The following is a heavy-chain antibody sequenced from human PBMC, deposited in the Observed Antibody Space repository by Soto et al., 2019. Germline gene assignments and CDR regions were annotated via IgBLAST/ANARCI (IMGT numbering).Heavy chain of an antibody. J-gene: IGHJ4*02. CDR1: GFTFGDYY. D-gene: IGHD2-15*01. Sequence: QVQLVESGGGLVKPGGSLRLSCAASGFTFGDYYMSWLRQAPGKGLEWVSDISSSGSSTYYVDSVKRRFTISRDNSKNSRHAPMDRLGAENTVVEYLAITVAASPAVSYGAQGTLVTVSS. CDR3: AITVAASPAVSY. CDR2: ISSSGSST. V-gene: IGHV3-11*01.